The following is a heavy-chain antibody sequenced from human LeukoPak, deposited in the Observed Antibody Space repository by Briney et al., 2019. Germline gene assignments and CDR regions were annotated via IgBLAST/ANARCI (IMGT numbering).Heavy chain of an antibody. J-gene: IGHJ4*02. CDR2: ISWNSGSI. D-gene: IGHD3-9*01. CDR3: ARDYPVLYDILTGYYPFGY. CDR1: GFTFDDYA. Sequence: PGRSLRLSCAASGFTFDDYAMHWVRQAPGKGLEWVSGISWNSGSIGYADSVKGRFTISRDNAKNSLYLQMNSLRAEDTAVYYCARDYPVLYDILTGYYPFGYWGQGTLVTVSS. V-gene: IGHV3-9*01.